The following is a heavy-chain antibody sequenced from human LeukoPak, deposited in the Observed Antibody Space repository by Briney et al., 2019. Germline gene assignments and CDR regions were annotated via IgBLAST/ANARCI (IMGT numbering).Heavy chain of an antibody. CDR1: GYTFTNYY. V-gene: IGHV1-46*01. J-gene: IGHJ4*02. Sequence: ASVKVSCTASGYTFTNYYMHWVQQAPGQGLEWMGLINPSDSSTSYAQKFQGRVTMTRDTSTSTVYMELRSLRSEDTAVYYCARPSSPKGYYLHYWGQGTLVTVSS. CDR3: ARPSSPKGYYLHY. CDR2: INPSDSST.